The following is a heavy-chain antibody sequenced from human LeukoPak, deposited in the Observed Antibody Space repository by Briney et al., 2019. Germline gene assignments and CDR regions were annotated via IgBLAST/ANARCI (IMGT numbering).Heavy chain of an antibody. CDR2: ITNDGSST. Sequence: PGGCLRLSCAASGLTFSSHWMHWVRQAPGKGLVWVSRITNDGSSTTYADSVRGRFTISRDNSKNMLYLQLNSLTTEDTALYYCARDFWWLPDYWGQGTLVTVSS. CDR1: GLTFSSHW. CDR3: ARDFWWLPDY. D-gene: IGHD3-3*01. J-gene: IGHJ4*02. V-gene: IGHV3-74*01.